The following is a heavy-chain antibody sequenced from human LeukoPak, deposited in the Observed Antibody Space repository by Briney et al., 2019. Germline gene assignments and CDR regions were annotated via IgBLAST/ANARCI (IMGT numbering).Heavy chain of an antibody. V-gene: IGHV4-59*08. CDR2: IYYSGST. CDR3: ARLPGYSSGLGGDAFDI. Sequence: PSETLSLTCTVSGGSISSYYWSWIRQPPGKGLEWIGYIYYSGSTNYNPSLKSRVTISVDTSKKQFSLKLSSVTAADTAVYFCARLPGYSSGLGGDAFDIWGQGTMVTVSS. D-gene: IGHD6-19*01. J-gene: IGHJ3*02. CDR1: GGSISSYY.